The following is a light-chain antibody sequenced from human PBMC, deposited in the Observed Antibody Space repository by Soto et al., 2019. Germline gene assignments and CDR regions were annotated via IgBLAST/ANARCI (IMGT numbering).Light chain of an antibody. CDR2: GVS. CDR3: RQYDNTPWT. CDR1: QSVRGAY. Sequence: EIVLTQSPGTLSLSLGESATLSCRASQSVRGAYLAWYQQRPGQAPRLLIYGVSSRATGIPDRFRGRGSGTDFTLTIHRLEPEYFALYYCRQYDNTPWTFGQGTHVELK. J-gene: IGKJ1*01. V-gene: IGKV3-20*01.